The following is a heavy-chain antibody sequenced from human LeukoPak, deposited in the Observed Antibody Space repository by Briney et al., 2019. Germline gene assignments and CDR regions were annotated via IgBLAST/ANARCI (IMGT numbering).Heavy chain of an antibody. V-gene: IGHV3-53*01. Sequence: GGSLRLSCAASGFTVSRNYMNWVRQAPGKGLEWIAVLYSGGSAYYADSVKGRFTISRDNSKYTLYLQMNRLRADDTAVYYCAKAEGATLYYYGVDVWGQGTTVTVSS. CDR3: AKAEGATLYYYGVDV. CDR2: LYSGGSA. CDR1: GFTVSRNY. J-gene: IGHJ6*02.